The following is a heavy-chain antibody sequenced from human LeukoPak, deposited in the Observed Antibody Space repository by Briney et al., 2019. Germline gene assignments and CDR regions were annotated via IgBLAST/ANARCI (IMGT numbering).Heavy chain of an antibody. CDR1: GGSISSHY. J-gene: IGHJ2*01. Sequence: SETLSLTCTVSGGSISSHYWSWIRQPPGKGLEWIGYIYYSGSTNYTNYNPSLKSRVTISVDTSKNQFSLKLSSVTAADTAVYYCARDPIVSVGDWYFDLWGRGTLVTVSS. V-gene: IGHV4-59*11. CDR3: ARDPIVSVGDWYFDL. D-gene: IGHD3-16*02. CDR2: IYYSGSTNYT.